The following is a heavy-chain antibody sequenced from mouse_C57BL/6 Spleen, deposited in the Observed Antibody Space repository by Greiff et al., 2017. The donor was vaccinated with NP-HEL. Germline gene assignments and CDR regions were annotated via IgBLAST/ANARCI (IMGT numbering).Heavy chain of an antibody. CDR2: ISSGGSYT. J-gene: IGHJ4*01. V-gene: IGHV5-6*01. Sequence: DVQLVESGGDLVKPGGSLKLSCAASGFTFSSYGMSWVRQTPDKRLEWVATISSGGSYTYYPNSVKGRFTISRDNATNTLYLQMSSLKSEDTAMYDCDSRARDAMDVWGKGTTVTVSS. CDR1: GFTFSSYG. D-gene: IGHD3-1*01. CDR3: DSRARDAMDV.